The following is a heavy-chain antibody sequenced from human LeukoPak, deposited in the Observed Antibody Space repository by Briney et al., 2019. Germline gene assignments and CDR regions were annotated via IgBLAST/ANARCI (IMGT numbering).Heavy chain of an antibody. Sequence: GASVKVSCKASGYTFTSYDINWARQATGQGLEWMGWMNPNSGNTGYAQKFQGRVTMTRNTSISTAYMELSSLRSEDTAVYYCARESSSAGPYYYYYMDVWGKGTTVTVSS. CDR2: MNPNSGNT. D-gene: IGHD6-6*01. J-gene: IGHJ6*03. CDR3: ARESSSAGPYYYYYMDV. V-gene: IGHV1-8*01. CDR1: GYTFTSYD.